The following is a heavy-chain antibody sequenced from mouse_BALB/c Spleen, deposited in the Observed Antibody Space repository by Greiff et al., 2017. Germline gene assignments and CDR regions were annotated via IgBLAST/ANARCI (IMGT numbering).Heavy chain of an antibody. V-gene: IGHV1-4*01. Sequence: QVQLKQSGAELARPGASVKMSCKASGYTFTSYTMHWVKQRPGQGLEWIGYINPSSGYTNYNQKFKDKATLTADKSSSTAYMQLSSLTSEDSAVYYCARVWSYAMDYWGQGTSVTVSS. J-gene: IGHJ4*01. CDR1: GYTFTSYT. CDR2: INPSSGYT. D-gene: IGHD2-10*02. CDR3: ARVWSYAMDY.